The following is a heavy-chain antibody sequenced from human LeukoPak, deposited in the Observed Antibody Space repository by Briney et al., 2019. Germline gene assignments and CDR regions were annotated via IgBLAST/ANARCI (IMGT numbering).Heavy chain of an antibody. CDR1: GGSISSRNW. V-gene: IGHV4-4*02. Sequence: SETLSRTCAVSGGSISSRNWWSWVRQPPGKGLEWIGEIYHSGSTNYNPSLKSRVTISVDKSKNQFSLKLSSVTAADTAICYCARATYYYDSSGGLDSWGQGTLVTVSS. D-gene: IGHD3-22*01. CDR2: IYHSGST. J-gene: IGHJ4*02. CDR3: ARATYYYDSSGGLDS.